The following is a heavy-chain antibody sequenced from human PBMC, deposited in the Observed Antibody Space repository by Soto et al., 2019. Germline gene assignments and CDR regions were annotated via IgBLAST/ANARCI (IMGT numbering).Heavy chain of an antibody. Sequence: RLSCAASVFTFSSYAMSWVRQAPGKGLEWVSTISGSGGGTYYADSMKGRFTISRDNSKNTLYLQMYSLRVEDTAVYYCARESDHWGQGTLVTVSS. J-gene: IGHJ4*02. CDR2: ISGSGGGT. V-gene: IGHV3-23*01. CDR3: ARESDH. CDR1: VFTFSSYA.